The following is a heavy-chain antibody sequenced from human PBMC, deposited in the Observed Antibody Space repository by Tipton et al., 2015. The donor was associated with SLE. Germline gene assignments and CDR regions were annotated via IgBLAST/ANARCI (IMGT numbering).Heavy chain of an antibody. CDR3: TTDMVQDYFFDY. CDR1: GFTFSKAW. Sequence: SLRLSCAASGFTFSKAWMSWVRQAPGKGLEWVGRIKSKTDGGTTDYAAPVKGRFTISRDDSKNTVYLQMNSLKTEDTAVYYCTTDMVQDYFFDYWGQGTLVTVSS. CDR2: IKSKTDGGTT. D-gene: IGHD3-10*01. V-gene: IGHV3-15*01. J-gene: IGHJ4*02.